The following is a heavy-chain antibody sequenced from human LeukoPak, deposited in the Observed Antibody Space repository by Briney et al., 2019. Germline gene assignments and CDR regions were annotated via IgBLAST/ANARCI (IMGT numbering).Heavy chain of an antibody. CDR3: ARDTYRYYSVSDRFFDL. CDR2: ISGSGGSR. D-gene: IGHD3-10*01. J-gene: IGHJ2*01. CDR1: GFTLSNFA. Sequence: LGGSLRLSCEASGFTLSNFAMSWVRQAPEKGLEWVAAISGSGGSRYHADSIQGRFTISRDNSNNTLYLQMRSLSADDTAVYYCARDTYRYYSVSDRFFDLWGRGTLVTVSS. V-gene: IGHV3-23*01.